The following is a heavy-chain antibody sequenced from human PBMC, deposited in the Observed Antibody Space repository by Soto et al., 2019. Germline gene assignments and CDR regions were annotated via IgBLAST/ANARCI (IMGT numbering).Heavy chain of an antibody. CDR3: ARHGYNYGGGYFDY. Sequence: EVQLVESGGGLVQPGGSLRLSCAASGVTVSSNYMSWVRQAPGKGLEWVSVIYSGGSTYYADSVKGRFTISRDNSKNTLYLKMNSLRAEDTAVYYCARHGYNYGGGYFDYWGQGTLVTVSS. CDR2: IYSGGST. D-gene: IGHD5-18*01. V-gene: IGHV3-66*04. J-gene: IGHJ4*02. CDR1: GVTVSSNY.